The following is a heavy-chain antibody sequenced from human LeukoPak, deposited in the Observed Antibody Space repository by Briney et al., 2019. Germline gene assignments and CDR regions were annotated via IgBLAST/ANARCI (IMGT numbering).Heavy chain of an antibody. D-gene: IGHD1-26*01. CDR1: GFTVSSNY. Sequence: GGSLRLSCAASGFTVSSNYMSWVRQAPGKGLEWVSVIYSGGSTYYADSVKGRFTISRDNSKNTLYLQMNGLRAEDTAVYYCARRSGSYFHYYYYYMDVWGKGTTVTVSS. CDR3: ARRSGSYFHYYYYYMDV. CDR2: IYSGGST. J-gene: IGHJ6*03. V-gene: IGHV3-53*01.